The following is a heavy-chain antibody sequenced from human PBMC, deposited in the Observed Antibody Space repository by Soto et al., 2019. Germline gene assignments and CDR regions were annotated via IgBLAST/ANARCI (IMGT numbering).Heavy chain of an antibody. CDR2: IIPIFGTA. J-gene: IGHJ6*02. V-gene: IGHV1-69*06. CDR3: ARDNVVVINLNKGAYYYYGMDV. D-gene: IGHD3-22*01. Sequence: GASVKVSCKASGGTFSSYAISWVRQAPGQGLEWMGGIIPIFGTANYAQKFQGRVTITADKSTSTAYMELSSLRSEDTAVYYCARDNVVVINLNKGAYYYYGMDVWGQGTTVTVSS. CDR1: GGTFSSYA.